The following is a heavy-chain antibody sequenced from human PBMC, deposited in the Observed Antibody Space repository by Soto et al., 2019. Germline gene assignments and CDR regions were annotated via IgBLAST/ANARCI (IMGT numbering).Heavy chain of an antibody. D-gene: IGHD5-18*01. CDR1: GFTVSTNY. CDR3: ASSIYTYGYYVSAY. Sequence: EVQLVETGGGLIQPGGSLRLSCAASGFTVSTNYMSWVRQAPGKGLEWVSVIYSGGSTYYADSVKGRFTISRDISKNTLFLQMNSLTAEDTAVYYCASSIYTYGYYVSAYWGLGTLVTVSS. J-gene: IGHJ4*02. V-gene: IGHV3-53*02. CDR2: IYSGGST.